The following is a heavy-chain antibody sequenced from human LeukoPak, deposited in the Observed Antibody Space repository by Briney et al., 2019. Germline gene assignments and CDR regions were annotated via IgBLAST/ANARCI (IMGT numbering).Heavy chain of an antibody. CDR2: IIPIFGTA. CDR1: GGTFSSYA. J-gene: IGHJ6*03. V-gene: IGHV1-69*05. CDR3: ARAAYYDFWSGKGVVYYYYYMDV. Sequence: SVKVSCKASGGTFSSYAISWVRQAPGHGLEWMGRIIPIFGTANYAQKFQGRVTITTDESTSTAYMDLSSLRSEDTAVYYCARAAYYDFWSGKGVVYYYYYMDVWGKGTTVTVSS. D-gene: IGHD3-3*01.